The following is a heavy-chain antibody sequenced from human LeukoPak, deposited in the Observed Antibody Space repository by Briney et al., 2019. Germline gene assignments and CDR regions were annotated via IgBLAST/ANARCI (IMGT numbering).Heavy chain of an antibody. CDR2: IRYDGSNK. D-gene: IGHD3-22*01. J-gene: IGHJ3*02. V-gene: IGHV3-30*02. CDR3: AVYYDSSGYETMNAFDI. Sequence: GGSLRLSCAASGFTFSSYGMHWVRQAPGKGLEWVAFIRYDGSNKYYADSVKGRFTISRDNSKNTLYLQMNSLRAEDTAVYYCAVYYDSSGYETMNAFDIWGQGTKVTVSS. CDR1: GFTFSSYG.